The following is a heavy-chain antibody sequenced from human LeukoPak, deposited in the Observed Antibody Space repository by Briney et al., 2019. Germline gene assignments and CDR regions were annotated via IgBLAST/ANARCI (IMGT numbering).Heavy chain of an antibody. Sequence: GGSLRLSCAASGFTFRNHWMTWVRQAPGKGLEWVANIKKDGSEKYYVDSVKGRFTISRDNSKNSLYLRMNSLRAEDTAVYYCARRYMATSAEDFDYWGQGTLVTVSS. CDR1: GFTFRNHW. J-gene: IGHJ4*02. D-gene: IGHD3-16*02. V-gene: IGHV3-7*03. CDR2: IKKDGSEK. CDR3: ARRYMATSAEDFDY.